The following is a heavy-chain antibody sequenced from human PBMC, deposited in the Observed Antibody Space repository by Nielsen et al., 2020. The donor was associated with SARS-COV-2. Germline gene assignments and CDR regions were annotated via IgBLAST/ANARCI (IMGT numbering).Heavy chain of an antibody. Sequence: GESLKISCAASGFTFDDYGMHWVRQPPGKGLEWLSVISGHGESAHYADSVKGRFTISRDNSKNFLYLEMNSLRFEDTAFYYCASLVEMSDIRGGDFWGQGTLVTVSS. V-gene: IGHV3-43*02. D-gene: IGHD2-15*01. CDR3: ASLVEMSDIRGGDF. J-gene: IGHJ4*02. CDR2: ISGHGESA. CDR1: GFTFDDYG.